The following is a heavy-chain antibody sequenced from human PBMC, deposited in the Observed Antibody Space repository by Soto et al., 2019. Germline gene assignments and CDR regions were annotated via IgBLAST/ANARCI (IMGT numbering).Heavy chain of an antibody. D-gene: IGHD3-9*01. CDR1: GFTFTTYA. Sequence: EVQLLESGGGLAQPAGSLRLSCAASGFTFTTYAMVWVRQAPGKGLEWVSTISDSGHKTYYADSVKGRFTISRDKSKNTLFLQLNSPRPENTAVYYCATVALVMGCYYYAMDGCGQGTMVTVSS. CDR2: ISDSGHKT. J-gene: IGHJ6*02. V-gene: IGHV3-23*01. CDR3: ATVALVMGCYYYAMDG.